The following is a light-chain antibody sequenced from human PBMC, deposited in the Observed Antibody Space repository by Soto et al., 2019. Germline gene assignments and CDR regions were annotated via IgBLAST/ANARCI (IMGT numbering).Light chain of an antibody. Sequence: EIVMTQSPATLSVSPGERATLSCRASQSVSSNLAWYQQKPGQAPRLLIYGSSTRATGIPARFSGSGSGTDFTLTISSLQSEDFAVYYCQQYNNWRTFGQGTNVEIK. CDR1: QSVSSN. V-gene: IGKV3-15*01. CDR3: QQYNNWRT. CDR2: GSS. J-gene: IGKJ1*01.